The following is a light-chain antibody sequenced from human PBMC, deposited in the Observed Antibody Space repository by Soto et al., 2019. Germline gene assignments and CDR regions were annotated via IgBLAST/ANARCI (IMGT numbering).Light chain of an antibody. Sequence: NFMLTQPHSVSESPGKTVTISCTRSSGSIASNDVQWYQQRPGSAPTTVIYENNQRPSGVPDRFSGSTDGSSNSASLSISGLQTEDEADYYCQSYDSSTVVFGGWTKLTVL. CDR2: ENN. V-gene: IGLV6-57*04. CDR3: QSYDSSTVV. J-gene: IGLJ2*01. CDR1: SGSIASND.